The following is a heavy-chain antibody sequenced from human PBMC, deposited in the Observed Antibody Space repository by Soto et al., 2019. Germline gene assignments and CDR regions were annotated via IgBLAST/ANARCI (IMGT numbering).Heavy chain of an antibody. J-gene: IGHJ4*02. V-gene: IGHV4-39*01. CDR1: GGSISSSSYY. CDR3: ARCSSWYDNRFDY. D-gene: IGHD6-13*01. CDR2: IYYSGST. Sequence: QLQLQESGPGLVKPSETLSLTCTVSGGSISSSSYYWGWIRQPPGKGLEWIGSIYYSGSTYYNPSLKSRVTISVDTSKNQFSLKLSSVTAADTAVYYCARCSSWYDNRFDYWGQGTLVTVSS.